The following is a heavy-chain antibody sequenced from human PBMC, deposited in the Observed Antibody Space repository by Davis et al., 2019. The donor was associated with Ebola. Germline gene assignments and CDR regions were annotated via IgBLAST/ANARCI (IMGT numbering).Heavy chain of an antibody. CDR2: MNPNSGNT. J-gene: IGHJ4*02. CDR1: GYTFTSYD. CDR3: ARGINYDFWSGYSIPFDY. V-gene: IGHV1-8*01. Sequence: ASVKVSCKASGYTFTSYDNNWVRQATGQGLEWMGWMNPNSGNTGYAQKFQGRVTMTRNTSISTAYMELSSLRSEDTAVYYCARGINYDFWSGYSIPFDYWGQGTLVTVSS. D-gene: IGHD3-3*01.